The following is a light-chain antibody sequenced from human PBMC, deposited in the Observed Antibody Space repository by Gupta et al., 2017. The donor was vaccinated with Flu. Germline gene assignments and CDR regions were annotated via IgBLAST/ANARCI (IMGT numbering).Light chain of an antibody. CDR2: DAS. J-gene: IGKJ1*01. CDR1: QSVGSY. Sequence: PGERATLSCRASQSVGSYLAWYQQKPGQAPRLLIYDASNRATGIPDRFSGSGSGTDFTLTISSLDPEDFAVYYCQQRSSWWTFGQGTKVEI. CDR3: QQRSSWWT. V-gene: IGKV3-11*01.